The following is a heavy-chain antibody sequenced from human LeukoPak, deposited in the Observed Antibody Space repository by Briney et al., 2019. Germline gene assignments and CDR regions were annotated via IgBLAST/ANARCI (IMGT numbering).Heavy chain of an antibody. J-gene: IGHJ4*02. D-gene: IGHD1-1*01. CDR3: TTGDGWNPD. V-gene: IGHV3-15*01. CDR2: IKSKKDGRTT. Sequence: PGGSLRLSCAASGFTFNNVWMNWVRQAPGKGLEWVGRIKSKKDGRTTDYAAPVKGRFTISRDDSKNTLYLQMDSLKTEDTAVYYCTTGDGWNPDWGQGTLVTVSS. CDR1: GFTFNNVW.